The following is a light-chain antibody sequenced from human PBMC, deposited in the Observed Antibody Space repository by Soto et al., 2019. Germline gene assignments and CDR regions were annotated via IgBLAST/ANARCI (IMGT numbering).Light chain of an antibody. J-gene: IGLJ2*01. Sequence: QSALTQPRSVSGSPGQSVTISCTGTSSDVGGYNYVSWYQQHPGKAPKLMIYDVSKRPSGVPDRFSGSKSGNTASLTISGLHAEDEADYHCCSYAGSYTWVFGGGTKLTVL. CDR2: DVS. CDR3: CSYAGSYTWV. V-gene: IGLV2-11*01. CDR1: SSDVGGYNY.